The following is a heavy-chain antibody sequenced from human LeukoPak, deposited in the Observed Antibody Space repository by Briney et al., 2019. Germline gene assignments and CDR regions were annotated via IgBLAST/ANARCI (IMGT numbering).Heavy chain of an antibody. CDR3: ARDGDIVVVPASNAFDI. D-gene: IGHD2-2*01. J-gene: IGHJ3*02. V-gene: IGHV3-43D*03. CDR2: ISWDGGRI. CDR1: GFTFDDYA. Sequence: SGGSLGLSCAASGFTFDDYAMHWVRQGPGKGLEWVSLISWDGGRIYYADSVKGRFTISRDNSKNSLYLQMDSLRVEDTAVYYCARDGDIVVVPASNAFDIWGQGTMVTVSS.